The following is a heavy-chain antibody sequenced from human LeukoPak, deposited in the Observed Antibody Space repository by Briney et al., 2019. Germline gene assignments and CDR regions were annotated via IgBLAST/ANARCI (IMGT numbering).Heavy chain of an antibody. Sequence: PGGSLRLSCAASGFTFSTYEINWVRQAPGKGLEWVANIKQDGSEKYYVDSVKGRFAISRDNAKNSLYLQMNSLRAEDTAVYYCARDGNGYWGQGTLVTVSS. J-gene: IGHJ4*02. CDR1: GFTFSTYE. D-gene: IGHD1-1*01. V-gene: IGHV3-7*01. CDR2: IKQDGSEK. CDR3: ARDGNGY.